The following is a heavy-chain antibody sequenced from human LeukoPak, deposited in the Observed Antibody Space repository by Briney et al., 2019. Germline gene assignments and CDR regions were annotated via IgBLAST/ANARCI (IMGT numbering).Heavy chain of an antibody. CDR2: IYHSGST. D-gene: IGHD2-15*01. CDR1: GGSISSSNW. Sequence: PSETLSLTCAVSGGSISSSNWWSWVRPPPGKGLEWIGEIYHSGSTNYNPSLKSRVTISVDKSKNQFSLKLSSVTAADTAVYYCARAGDSGGWFDPWGQGTLVTVSS. V-gene: IGHV4-4*02. CDR3: ARAGDSGGWFDP. J-gene: IGHJ5*02.